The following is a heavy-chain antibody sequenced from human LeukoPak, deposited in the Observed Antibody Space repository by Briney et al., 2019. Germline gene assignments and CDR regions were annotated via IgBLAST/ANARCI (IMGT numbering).Heavy chain of an antibody. CDR2: MNPNSGNT. Sequence: GASVKVSCKASGYTFTSYDINRVRQATGQGLEWMGWMNPNSGNTGYAQKFQGRVTMTRNTSISTAYMELSSLRSEDTAVYYCARGPYSNYGMDVWGQGTTVTVSS. V-gene: IGHV1-8*01. J-gene: IGHJ6*02. CDR3: ARGPYSNYGMDV. CDR1: GYTFTSYD. D-gene: IGHD4-11*01.